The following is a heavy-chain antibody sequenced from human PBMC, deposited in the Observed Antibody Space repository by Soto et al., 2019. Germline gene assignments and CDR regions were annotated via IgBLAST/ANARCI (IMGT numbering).Heavy chain of an antibody. CDR1: SGSISSIGYY. CDR3: VRYFTTWTTFDY. J-gene: IGHJ4*02. D-gene: IGHD1-1*01. Sequence: SDTLSLTCTVSSGSISSIGYYWSWIRQHPGRGLEWIGYIYSSGNTYYNPSLKSRITISVDTSKNQFSLDLSSVTAADTAVYYCVRYFTTWTTFDYWGQGILVTVSS. CDR2: IYSSGNT. V-gene: IGHV4-31*03.